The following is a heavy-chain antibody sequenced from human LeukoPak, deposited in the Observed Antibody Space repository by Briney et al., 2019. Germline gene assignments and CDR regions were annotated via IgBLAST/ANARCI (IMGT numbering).Heavy chain of an antibody. D-gene: IGHD5-18*01. Sequence: KASETLSLTCTVSGGSISSHYWSWIRQPPGKGLEWIAHLFDSVNTKDNPSLQSRLTLSADTSKNQFSLRLSSVTAADTAVYYCATIKRGSIFGYFDFWGQGIKVTVSS. CDR1: GGSISSHY. J-gene: IGHJ4*02. CDR3: ATIKRGSIFGYFDF. V-gene: IGHV4-59*11. CDR2: LFDSVNT.